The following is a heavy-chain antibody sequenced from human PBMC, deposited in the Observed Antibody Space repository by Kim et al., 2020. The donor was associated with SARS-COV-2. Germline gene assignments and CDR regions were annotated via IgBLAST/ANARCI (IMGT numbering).Heavy chain of an antibody. Sequence: SVKVSCKASGGTFSSYAIIWVRQAPGQGLEWMGRIIPILGIANYAQKFQGRVTITADKSTSTAYMELSSLRSEDTAVYYCARHPTYYYDSSGYFDLWGRGTLVTVSS. D-gene: IGHD3-22*01. CDR3: ARHPTYYYDSSGYFDL. CDR2: IIPILGIA. V-gene: IGHV1-69*04. CDR1: GGTFSSYA. J-gene: IGHJ2*01.